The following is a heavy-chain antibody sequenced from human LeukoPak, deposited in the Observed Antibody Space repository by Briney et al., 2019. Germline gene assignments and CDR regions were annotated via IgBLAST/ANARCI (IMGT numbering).Heavy chain of an antibody. CDR3: ARDHVAALPSAAGRGRDYYYYMDV. D-gene: IGHD6-6*01. J-gene: IGHJ6*03. Sequence: HPGGSLRLSCAASGFTFSSYWMSWVRQAPGKGLEWVANIKQDGSEKYYVDSVKGRFTISRDNAKNSLYLQMNSLRAEDTAVYYCARDHVAALPSAAGRGRDYYYYMDVWGKGTTVTVSS. V-gene: IGHV3-7*01. CDR1: GFTFSSYW. CDR2: IKQDGSEK.